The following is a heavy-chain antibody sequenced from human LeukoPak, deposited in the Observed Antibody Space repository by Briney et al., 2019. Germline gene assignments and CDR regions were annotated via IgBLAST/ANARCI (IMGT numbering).Heavy chain of an antibody. V-gene: IGHV4-39*07. J-gene: IGHJ4*02. Sequence: LETLSLTCTVSGGSISSSSYYWGWIRQPPGKGLEWIGSIYCSGSTYYNPSLKSRVTISVDTSKNQFSLKLSSVTAADTAVYYCARLSTVTTSFDYWGQGTLVTVSS. CDR3: ARLSTVTTSFDY. D-gene: IGHD4-17*01. CDR1: GGSISSSSYY. CDR2: IYCSGST.